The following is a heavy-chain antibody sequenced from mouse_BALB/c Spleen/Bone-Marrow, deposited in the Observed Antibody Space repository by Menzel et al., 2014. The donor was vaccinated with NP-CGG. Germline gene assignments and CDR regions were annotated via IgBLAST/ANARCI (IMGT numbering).Heavy chain of an antibody. Sequence: QVQLKESGAELAKPGASVKMSCKASGYTFTSYRMHWVKQRPGQGLEWIGYINPSTTYSAYNQKFKDKATLTADKSSSTAYMQLSSLTSEDSAVYYCALYYRYDYFDYWGQGTTLTVSS. V-gene: IGHV1-4*01. D-gene: IGHD2-14*01. CDR3: ALYYRYDYFDY. CDR1: GYTFTSYR. CDR2: INPSTTYS. J-gene: IGHJ2*01.